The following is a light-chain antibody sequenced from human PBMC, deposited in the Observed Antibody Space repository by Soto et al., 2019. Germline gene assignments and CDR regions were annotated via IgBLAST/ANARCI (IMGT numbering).Light chain of an antibody. Sequence: DIQMTQSPSAKSASVGDRLTITCRASQDISNYLAWFQQKPGQVPKRLIYAASTLQSGVPSRFSGSGSGTEFTLIISSLQPEDFATYFCLQHNTYPWTFGQGTKVEIK. V-gene: IGKV1-17*03. CDR2: AAS. CDR3: LQHNTYPWT. J-gene: IGKJ1*01. CDR1: QDISNY.